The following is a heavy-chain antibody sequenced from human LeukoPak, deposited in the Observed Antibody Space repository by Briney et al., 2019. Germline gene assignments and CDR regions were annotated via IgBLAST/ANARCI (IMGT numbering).Heavy chain of an antibody. Sequence: PSETLSLTCTVSGGSISGSSYYWGWIRQPPGKGLEWIGSIYYSGSTYYNPSLKSRVTISVDTSKNQFSLKLSSVTAADTAVYYCARPGTEYYFDYWGQGTLVTVSS. V-gene: IGHV4-39*01. D-gene: IGHD6-13*01. CDR3: ARPGTEYYFDY. CDR2: IYYSGST. CDR1: GGSISGSSYY. J-gene: IGHJ4*02.